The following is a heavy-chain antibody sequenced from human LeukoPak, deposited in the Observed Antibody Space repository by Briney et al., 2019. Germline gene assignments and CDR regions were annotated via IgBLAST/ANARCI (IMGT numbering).Heavy chain of an antibody. CDR1: GFTFSTYG. CDR3: ARETYDNSGRYFDC. D-gene: IGHD3-22*01. Sequence: GGSLRLSCTASGFTFSTYGMHWLRQAPGKGLEWVAFIYSDISYKHCADSVKGRCTISRDNSQNTHFLQINSLKVDDTALYFCARETYDNSGRYFDCWGQGTLVIVSS. CDR2: IYSDISYK. V-gene: IGHV3-30*02. J-gene: IGHJ4*02.